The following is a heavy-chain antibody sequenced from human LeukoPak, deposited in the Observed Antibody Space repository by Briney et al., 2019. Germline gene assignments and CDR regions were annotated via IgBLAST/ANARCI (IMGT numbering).Heavy chain of an antibody. Sequence: GESLEISCKASGYSFTNYWIGWVRQRPGKGLEWMGIIYPGDSDTRYSPSFQGQVTISADKSITTAYLQWSSLKASDTAMYYCARSFDCTTTSCYPFDYWGQGTLVTVSS. CDR3: ARSFDCTTTSCYPFDY. CDR2: IYPGDSDT. CDR1: GYSFTNYW. D-gene: IGHD2-2*01. J-gene: IGHJ4*02. V-gene: IGHV5-51*01.